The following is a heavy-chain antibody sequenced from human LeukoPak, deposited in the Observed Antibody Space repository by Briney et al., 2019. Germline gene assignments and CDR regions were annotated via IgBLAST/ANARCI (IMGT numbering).Heavy chain of an antibody. D-gene: IGHD2/OR15-2a*01. CDR3: ARSYFIVGAFDI. V-gene: IGHV4-38-2*01. CDR1: GYSIRTGYY. Sequence: KPSETLSLTCGVSGYSIRTGYYCGWVRQPPGKDLEWIGSVYHSGSTYYNPSLKSRVNILVDTSKNQFSLSLTSVTAADTAVYYCARSYFIVGAFDIWGQGTMVTVSS. J-gene: IGHJ3*02. CDR2: VYHSGST.